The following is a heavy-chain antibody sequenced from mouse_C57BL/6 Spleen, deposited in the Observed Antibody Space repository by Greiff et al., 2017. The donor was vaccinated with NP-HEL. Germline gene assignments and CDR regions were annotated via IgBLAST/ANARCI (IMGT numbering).Heavy chain of an antibody. V-gene: IGHV1-80*01. CDR2: IYPGDGDT. CDR3: AREDYYGTPYYFDY. Sequence: VQLQESGAELVKPGASVKISCKASGYAFSSYWMNWVKQRPGKGLAWIGQIYPGDGDTNYNGKFKGKATLTADKSSSTAYMQLSSLTSEDSAVYFCAREDYYGTPYYFDYGGQGTTLTVSS. CDR1: GYAFSSYW. D-gene: IGHD1-1*01. J-gene: IGHJ2*01.